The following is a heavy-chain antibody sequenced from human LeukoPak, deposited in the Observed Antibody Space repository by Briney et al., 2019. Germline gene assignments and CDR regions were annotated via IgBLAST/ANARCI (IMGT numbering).Heavy chain of an antibody. CDR3: ARQVPTYYYDSSGQPFDY. Sequence: PSETLSLTCAVSGYSISSGYYWGWIRQPPGKGLEGIGSIYHSGSTYYNPSLKSRVTISVDTSKNQFSLKLSSVTAADTAVYYCARQVPTYYYDSSGQPFDYWGQGTLVTVSS. V-gene: IGHV4-38-2*01. J-gene: IGHJ4*02. D-gene: IGHD3-22*01. CDR2: IYHSGST. CDR1: GYSISSGYY.